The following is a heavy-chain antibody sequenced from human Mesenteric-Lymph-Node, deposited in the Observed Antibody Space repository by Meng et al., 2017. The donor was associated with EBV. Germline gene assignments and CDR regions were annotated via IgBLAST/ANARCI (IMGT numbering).Heavy chain of an antibody. V-gene: IGHV3-23*01. CDR1: GFTFSSYA. Sequence: EVQLLESGGGLIHPGGSLRLSCAASGFTFSSYAMNWVRQAPGKGLEWVSAISPGGDTILYADSVKGRFTISRDNSKNTLYLQMNGLGAEDTAIYYCAKWTSCYETWGQGALVTVSS. CDR2: ISPGGDTI. J-gene: IGHJ5*02. CDR3: AKWTSCYET. D-gene: IGHD2-2*01.